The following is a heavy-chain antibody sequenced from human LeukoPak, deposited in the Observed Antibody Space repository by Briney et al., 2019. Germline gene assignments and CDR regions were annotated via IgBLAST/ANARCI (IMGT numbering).Heavy chain of an antibody. J-gene: IGHJ4*02. V-gene: IGHV1-2*02. Sequence: VASVKVSCKASGYTFTGYYMHWVRQAPGQGLEWMGWIYPNSGGTNYAQKFQGRVTMTRDTSISTAYMELSRLRSDDTAVYYCARGHIVVVPAAIEEIDYWGQGTLVTVSS. D-gene: IGHD2-2*02. CDR2: IYPNSGGT. CDR1: GYTFTGYY. CDR3: ARGHIVVVPAAIEEIDY.